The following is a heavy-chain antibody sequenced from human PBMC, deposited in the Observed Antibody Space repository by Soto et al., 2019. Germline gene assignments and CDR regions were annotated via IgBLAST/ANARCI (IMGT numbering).Heavy chain of an antibody. D-gene: IGHD6-19*01. Sequence: GASVKVSCKASGYTFTYRYPHLFRQAPGQALEWMGWITPFNGNTNYAQKFQDRVTITRDRSMSTAYMELNSLRAEDTAVYYCAKDQIGSGWFEYWGQGTLVTVSS. CDR2: ITPFNGNT. CDR1: GYTFTYRY. CDR3: AKDQIGSGWFEY. V-gene: IGHV1-45*02. J-gene: IGHJ4*02.